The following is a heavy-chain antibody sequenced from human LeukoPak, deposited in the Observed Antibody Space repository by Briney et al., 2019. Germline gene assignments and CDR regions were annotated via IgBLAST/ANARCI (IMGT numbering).Heavy chain of an antibody. D-gene: IGHD1-26*01. CDR3: ARERGAVGATPDYFDY. CDR1: GDSVSSNSAA. CDR2: TYYRSKWYN. V-gene: IGHV6-1*01. J-gene: IGHJ4*02. Sequence: PSQTLSLTCAISGDSVSSNSAAWNWIRQSPSTGLEWLGRTYYRSKWYNDYAVSVKSRITINPDTSKNQFSLQLNSVTPEDTAVYYCARERGAVGATPDYFDYWGQGTLVTVSS.